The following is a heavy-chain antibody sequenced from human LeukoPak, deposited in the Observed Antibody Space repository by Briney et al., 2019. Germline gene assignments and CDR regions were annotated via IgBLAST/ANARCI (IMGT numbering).Heavy chain of an antibody. CDR1: GFTFSSYS. CDR3: AREGGDYYDSSGFHY. CDR2: ISSSSSII. Sequence: GGSLRLSCAASGFTFSSYSMNWVRQAPGKGLEWVSYISSSSSIIYYADSVKGRFTISRDNAKNSLYLQMNSLRAEDTAVYYCAREGGDYYDSSGFHYWGQGTLVTVSS. J-gene: IGHJ4*02. D-gene: IGHD3-22*01. V-gene: IGHV3-48*04.